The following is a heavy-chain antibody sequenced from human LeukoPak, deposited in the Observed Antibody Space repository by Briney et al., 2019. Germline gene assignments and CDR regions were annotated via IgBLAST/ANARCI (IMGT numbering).Heavy chain of an antibody. CDR3: AGRYMTTGWFDP. CDR1: GGSISSSSYY. J-gene: IGHJ5*02. V-gene: IGHV4-39*07. Sequence: SETLSLTCTVSGGSISSSSYYWGWIRQPPGKGLEWIGSIYYSGSTYYNPSLKSRVTISVDTSKNQFSLKLSSVTAADTAVYYCAGRYMTTGWFDPWGQGTLVTVSS. CDR2: IYYSGST. D-gene: IGHD4-17*01.